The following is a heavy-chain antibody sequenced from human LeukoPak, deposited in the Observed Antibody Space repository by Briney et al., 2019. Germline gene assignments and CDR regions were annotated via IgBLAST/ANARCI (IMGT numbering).Heavy chain of an antibody. V-gene: IGHV3-30*04. CDR1: EFTFSTYA. Sequence: GGSLRLSCAASEFTFSTYAMHWVRQAPGKGPEWVAVISRDGLDTYYADSVKGRFTISRDNAKNSLYLQMNSLRAEDTAVYYCARERAAARDYWGQGTLVTVSS. J-gene: IGHJ4*02. D-gene: IGHD6-13*01. CDR2: ISRDGLDT. CDR3: ARERAAARDY.